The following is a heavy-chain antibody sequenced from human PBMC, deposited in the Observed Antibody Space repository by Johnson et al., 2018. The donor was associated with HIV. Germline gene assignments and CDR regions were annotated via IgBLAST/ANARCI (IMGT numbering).Heavy chain of an antibody. CDR3: ARGLGGFSAFDI. V-gene: IGHV3-74*02. Sequence: VQLVESGGGLVQPGGSLRLSCAASGFAFSSYWMHWVRQAPGKGLVWVSLINSDGSSTSYADSVKGRFTISRDSAKNTLYLQMNSLRAEDTAVYYCARGLGGFSAFDIWGPGTMVTVSS. CDR1: GFAFSSYW. D-gene: IGHD3-16*01. J-gene: IGHJ3*02. CDR2: INSDGSST.